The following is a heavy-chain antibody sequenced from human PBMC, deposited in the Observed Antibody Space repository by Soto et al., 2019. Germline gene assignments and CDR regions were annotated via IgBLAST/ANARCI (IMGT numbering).Heavy chain of an antibody. Sequence: QVQLVQSGAEVKKPGSSVKVSCKASGGTFSSYAISWVRQAPGQGLEWMAGIIHIFGTANYAQKFQGRVTITADESTSTDYVELGGLRAEDRAVYYGAIVPDSSGWYSVDFWGQGTLVTVSS. D-gene: IGHD6-13*01. CDR2: IIHIFGTA. CDR3: AIVPDSSGWYSVDF. V-gene: IGHV1-69*01. CDR1: GGTFSSYA. J-gene: IGHJ4*02.